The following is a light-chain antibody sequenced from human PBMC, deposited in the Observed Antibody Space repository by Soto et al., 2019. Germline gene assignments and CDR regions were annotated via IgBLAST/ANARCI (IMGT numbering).Light chain of an antibody. J-gene: IGLJ1*01. Sequence: QSALTQPASVSGSPGQSITISCTGTSSDVGGYNYVSWYQQHPGKAPKLMIYEVSNRPSGVSNRFSGSKSGNTASLTIYGLQADDEADYYCSSYTSSSTRVFGTGTKLTVL. V-gene: IGLV2-14*01. CDR3: SSYTSSSTRV. CDR1: SSDVGGYNY. CDR2: EVS.